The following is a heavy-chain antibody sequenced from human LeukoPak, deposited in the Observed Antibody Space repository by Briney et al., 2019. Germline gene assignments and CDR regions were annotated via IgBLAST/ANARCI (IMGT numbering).Heavy chain of an antibody. J-gene: IGHJ4*02. CDR2: ITAGGSDT. CDR1: GFTFSDYY. V-gene: IGHV3-11*01. D-gene: IGHD5-24*01. CDR3: AREDGYMYYFDN. Sequence: GGSLRLSCAASGFTFSDYYMTWIRQAPGKGLECISYITAGGSDTYYADSVKGRFTVSRDNAKNSLYLQMNSLRPDDTAVYYCAREDGYMYYFDNWGQGTLVTVSS.